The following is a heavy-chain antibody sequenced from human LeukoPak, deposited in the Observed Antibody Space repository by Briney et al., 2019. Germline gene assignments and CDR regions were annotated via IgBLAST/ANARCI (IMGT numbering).Heavy chain of an antibody. Sequence: GGSLRLPCAASGFTFSSYEMNWVRQAPGKGLEWVSYISSTGSTIYYADSVKGRFTISRDNAKNSLYLQMNSPRVEDTAVYYCARELPYYYGSGIGEAWFDPWGQGTLVTVSS. D-gene: IGHD3-10*01. J-gene: IGHJ5*02. CDR2: ISSTGSTI. CDR3: ARELPYYYGSGIGEAWFDP. V-gene: IGHV3-48*03. CDR1: GFTFSSYE.